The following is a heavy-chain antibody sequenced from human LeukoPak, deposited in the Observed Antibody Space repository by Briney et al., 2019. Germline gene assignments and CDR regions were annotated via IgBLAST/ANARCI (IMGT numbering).Heavy chain of an antibody. CDR3: ATDFRYYGSGTPGY. V-gene: IGHV3-7*01. CDR2: IKQDGSEK. J-gene: IGHJ4*02. CDR1: GFTFSSYG. Sequence: PGRSLRLSCAASGFTFSSYGMHWVRQAPGKGLEWVANIKQDGSEKYYVDSVKGRFTISRDNAKNSLYLQMNSLRAGDTAIYYCATDFRYYGSGTPGYWGQGTLVTVSS. D-gene: IGHD3-10*01.